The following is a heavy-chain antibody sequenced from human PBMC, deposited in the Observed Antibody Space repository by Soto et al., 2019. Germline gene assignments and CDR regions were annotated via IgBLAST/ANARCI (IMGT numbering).Heavy chain of an antibody. CDR2: IYSSGST. J-gene: IGHJ5*02. CDR1: GGTLSGYY. D-gene: IGHD3-3*01. Sequence: PSETLSLTCTVTGGTLSGYYWTWIRQSAGGGLEWIGRIYSSGSTNYNPSLKSRVTISLDTSMSHFSLRLRSVSAADTAVYYCARGQRFSDRFDPWGQGTLVTVSS. V-gene: IGHV4-4*07. CDR3: ARGQRFSDRFDP.